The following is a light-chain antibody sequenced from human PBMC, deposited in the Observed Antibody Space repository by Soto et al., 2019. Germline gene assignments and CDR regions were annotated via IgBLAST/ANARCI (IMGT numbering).Light chain of an antibody. Sequence: DIQMTQSPSTLSASVGDRVTIACRASQSIDSWLAWYQQKPGKAPKFLIYDASNLQSGVPSRFSGSGSGTDINLTIRSQHPSDFATYYYQQYGGKSFTFGQGTKVGIK. CDR1: QSIDSW. V-gene: IGKV1-5*01. CDR3: QQYGGKSFT. CDR2: DAS. J-gene: IGKJ2*01.